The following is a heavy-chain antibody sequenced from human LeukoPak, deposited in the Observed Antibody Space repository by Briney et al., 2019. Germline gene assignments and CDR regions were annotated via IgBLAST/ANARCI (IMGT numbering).Heavy chain of an antibody. CDR1: GGSISSGGYY. V-gene: IGHV4-31*03. CDR2: IYYSGST. D-gene: IGHD6-19*01. Sequence: SQTLSLTCTVSGGSISSGGYYWSWIRQHPGKGLEWIGYIYYSGSTYYNPSLKSRVTISVDTSKNQFSLKLSSVTAADTAVYYCARETVAAPLLGNWFDPWGQGTLVTDSS. J-gene: IGHJ5*02. CDR3: ARETVAAPLLGNWFDP.